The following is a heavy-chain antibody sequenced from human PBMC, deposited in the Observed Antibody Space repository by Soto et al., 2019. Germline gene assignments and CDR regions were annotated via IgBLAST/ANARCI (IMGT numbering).Heavy chain of an antibody. CDR2: ISGSGRTT. CDR1: GFTFGPYA. Sequence: EVQLLESGGGLVQPGGSLRLSCAASGFTFGPYAMNWLRQAPGRGLECVSFISGSGRTTYYEDSVKGRFTVSRDNSKNTMYLQMNSLRAEDTALYYCAKFRGPSYSYYYMDVWGKGTAVTGSS. V-gene: IGHV3-23*01. J-gene: IGHJ6*03. CDR3: AKFRGPSYSYYYMDV.